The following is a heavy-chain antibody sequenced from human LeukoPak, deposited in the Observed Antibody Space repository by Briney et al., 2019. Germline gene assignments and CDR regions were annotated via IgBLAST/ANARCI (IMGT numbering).Heavy chain of an antibody. V-gene: IGHV4-38-2*01. CDR1: GYSISSGYY. CDR3: ARQGGSSSPYYYYYMDV. Sequence: PSETLSLTCAVSGYSISSGYYWGWFRQPPGNGLEWIGGMYHSGSTYYNPSLKSRVTISVDTSKNQFSLKLSSVTAADTAVYYCARQGGSSSPYYYYYMDVWGKGTTVTVSS. CDR2: MYHSGST. J-gene: IGHJ6*03. D-gene: IGHD6-13*01.